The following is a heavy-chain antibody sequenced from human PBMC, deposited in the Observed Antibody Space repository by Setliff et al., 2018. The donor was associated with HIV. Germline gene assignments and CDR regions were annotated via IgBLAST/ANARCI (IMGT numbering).Heavy chain of an antibody. CDR2: MYFRGNA. CDR3: ARSEVSYGTLLLVGYFDY. CDR1: GGSISSHY. J-gene: IGHJ4*02. Sequence: PSETLSLTCTVSGGSISSHYWSWIRQAPGKGLEWIGTMYFRGNARNSPSLKSRVTISVDTSKNQLSLELTSVTAADTAVYYCARSEVSYGTLLLVGYFDYWGQGTLVTVSS. D-gene: IGHD3-16*01. V-gene: IGHV4-59*08.